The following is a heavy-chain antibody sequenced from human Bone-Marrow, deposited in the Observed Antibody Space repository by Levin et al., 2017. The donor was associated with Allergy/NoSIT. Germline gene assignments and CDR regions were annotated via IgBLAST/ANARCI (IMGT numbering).Heavy chain of an antibody. D-gene: IGHD3-3*01. J-gene: IGHJ4*02. CDR2: IYSGGST. Sequence: GESLKISCAASGFTVSSHYMSWVRQAPGKGLEWVSVIYSGGSTNYADSVKGRFTISRDNSKNTLYLQMNSLRAEDTAIYYCATLSTIFGVDYWGQGTLVTVSS. CDR3: ATLSTIFGVDY. V-gene: IGHV3-53*01. CDR1: GFTVSSHY.